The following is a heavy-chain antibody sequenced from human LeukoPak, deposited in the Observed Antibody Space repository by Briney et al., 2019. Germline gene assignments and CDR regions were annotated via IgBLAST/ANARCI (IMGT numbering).Heavy chain of an antibody. J-gene: IGHJ4*02. CDR1: GFTFSIHW. CDR3: ARESVGFGS. D-gene: IGHD2-2*01. CDR2: IKQDGSEK. V-gene: IGHV3-7*01. Sequence: PGGSLRLSCAASGFTFSIHWMSWVRQAPGKGLEWVANIKQDGSEKDYVDSVKGRFTISRDNAKNSLYLQMNSLRAEDTAVYYCARESVGFGSWGQGTQVTVSS.